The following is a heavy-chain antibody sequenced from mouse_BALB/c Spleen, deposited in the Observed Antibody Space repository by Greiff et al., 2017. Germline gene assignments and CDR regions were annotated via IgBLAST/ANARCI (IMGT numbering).Heavy chain of an antibody. Sequence: DVKLVESGGGLVKPGGSLKLSCAASGFAFSSYDMSWVRQTPEKRLEWVAYISSGGGSTYYPDTVKGRFTISRDNAKNTLYLQMSSLKSEDTAMYYCARHVYYGSYYFDYWGQGTTLTVSS. D-gene: IGHD1-1*01. CDR1: GFAFSSYD. J-gene: IGHJ2*01. CDR3: ARHVYYGSYYFDY. V-gene: IGHV5-12-1*01. CDR2: ISSGGGST.